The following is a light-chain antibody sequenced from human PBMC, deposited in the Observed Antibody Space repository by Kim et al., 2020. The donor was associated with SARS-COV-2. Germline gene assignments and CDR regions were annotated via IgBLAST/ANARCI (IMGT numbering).Light chain of an antibody. CDR1: SRRCYY. CDR2: GKN. CDR3: NSRDSSGNVV. V-gene: IGLV3-19*01. J-gene: IGLJ2*01. Sequence: VDLGQTVRTTRQGDSRRCYYASWYQQKPEQAPVLVFYGKNSRPSVIPDRFSGSSSGNTASLTITGAQAEDEADYYCNSRDSSGNVVFGGGTQLTVL.